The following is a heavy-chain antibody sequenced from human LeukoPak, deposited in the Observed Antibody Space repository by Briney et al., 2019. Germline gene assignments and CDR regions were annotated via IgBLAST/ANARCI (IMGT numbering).Heavy chain of an antibody. CDR1: GGTFSSYA. V-gene: IGHV1-69*01. CDR2: IIPIFGTA. Sequence: GSSVKVSCKASGGTFSSYAISWVRQAPGQGLEWMGGIIPIFGTANYAQKFQGRVTITADESTSTAYMELSSLRSEDTALYYCASNDIVVVPAAPAKPFDYWGQGTLVTVSS. D-gene: IGHD2-2*01. CDR3: ASNDIVVVPAAPAKPFDY. J-gene: IGHJ4*02.